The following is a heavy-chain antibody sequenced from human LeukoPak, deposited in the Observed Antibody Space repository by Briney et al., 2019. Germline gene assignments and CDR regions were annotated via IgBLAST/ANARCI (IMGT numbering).Heavy chain of an antibody. D-gene: IGHD6-19*01. CDR3: ARTKSGWYYSDY. CDR2: VYYSGTA. V-gene: IGHV4-59*08. CDR1: GGSMRSYY. J-gene: IGHJ4*02. Sequence: PSETLSLTCTVSGGSMRSYYWSWIRHPPGKGLESIGYVYYSGTANYNPSLESRVTILVDTSKNQFSLNLSSVTAADTAVYYCARTKSGWYYSDYWGQGTLVSVSS.